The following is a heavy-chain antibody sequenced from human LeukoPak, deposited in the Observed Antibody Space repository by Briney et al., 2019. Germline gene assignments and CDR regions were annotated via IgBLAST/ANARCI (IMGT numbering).Heavy chain of an antibody. J-gene: IGHJ4*02. V-gene: IGHV3-30*18. Sequence: GRYLRLSCAASGFTFSSYGMHWVRQAPGKGLEWVAVISYDGSNKYYADSVKGRFTISRDNSKNTLYLQMNSLRAEDTAVYYCAKDQHVDTGDYWGQGTLVTVSS. D-gene: IGHD5-18*01. CDR2: ISYDGSNK. CDR1: GFTFSSYG. CDR3: AKDQHVDTGDY.